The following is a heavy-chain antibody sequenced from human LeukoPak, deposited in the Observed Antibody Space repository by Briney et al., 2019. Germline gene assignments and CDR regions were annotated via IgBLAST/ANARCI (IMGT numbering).Heavy chain of an antibody. CDR1: GYTFTSYD. V-gene: IGHV1-8*01. CDR3: ARGGARYDILTGSPPRAYYYMDV. Sequence: ASVKVSCKASGYTFTSYDINWVRHATGQGLEWMGWMNPNSGNTGYAQKFQGRVTMTRNTSISTAYMELSSLRSEDTAVYYCARGGARYDILTGSPPRAYYYMDVWGKGTTVTVSS. J-gene: IGHJ6*03. D-gene: IGHD3-9*01. CDR2: MNPNSGNT.